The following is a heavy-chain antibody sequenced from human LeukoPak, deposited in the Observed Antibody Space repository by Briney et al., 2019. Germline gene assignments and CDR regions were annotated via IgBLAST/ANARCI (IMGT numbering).Heavy chain of an antibody. CDR2: ISAYNGNT. CDR1: GYTFTSYG. V-gene: IGHV1-18*01. Sequence: GASVKVSCKASGYTFTSYGISWVRQAPGQGLEWMGWISAYNGNTNYAQKLQGRVTMTTDTSTSTAYMELRSLRFEDTAVYYCAREAAPTSDFDIWGQGTMVTVSS. D-gene: IGHD6-6*01. J-gene: IGHJ3*02. CDR3: AREAAPTSDFDI.